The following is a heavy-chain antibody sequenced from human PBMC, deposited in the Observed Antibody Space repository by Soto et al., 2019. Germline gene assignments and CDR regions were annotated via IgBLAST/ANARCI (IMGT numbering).Heavy chain of an antibody. V-gene: IGHV1-69*01. J-gene: IGHJ3*02. CDR1: GGTFSSYA. CDR2: SIPIFGTA. Sequence: QVQLVQSGAEVKKPGSSVKVSCKASGGTFSSYAISWVRQAPGQGLEWMGGSIPIFGTANYAQKFQGRVTITADESTSTAYMELSSLRSEDTAVYYCASRETIYCSGGSCYAIDAFDIWGQGTMVTVSS. D-gene: IGHD2-15*01. CDR3: ASRETIYCSGGSCYAIDAFDI.